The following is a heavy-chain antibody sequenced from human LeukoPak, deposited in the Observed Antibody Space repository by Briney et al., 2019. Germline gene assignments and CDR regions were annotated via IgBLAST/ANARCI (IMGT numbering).Heavy chain of an antibody. J-gene: IGHJ6*02. CDR3: ASLEDYYYYGMDV. CDR2: MNPNSGNT. V-gene: IGHV1-8*01. Sequence: ASVKVSCKASGYTFTSYDFSWVRQATGQGLEWMGWMNPNSGNTGCAQKFQGRVTMTRNTSISTAYMELSSLRSEDTAVYYCASLEDYYYYGMDVWGQGTTVTVSS. CDR1: GYTFTSYD.